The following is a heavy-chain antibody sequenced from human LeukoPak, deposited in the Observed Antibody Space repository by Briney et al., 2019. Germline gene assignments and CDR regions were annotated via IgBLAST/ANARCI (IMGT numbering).Heavy chain of an antibody. CDR3: ARDDPAYCGGDCYSHFDY. D-gene: IGHD2-21*02. Sequence: SVKVSCKASGYTFTSYGISWVRQAPGQGLEWMGGIIPIFGTANYAQKFQGRVTITADESTSTAYMELSSLRSEDTAVYYCARDDPAYCGGDCYSHFDYWGQGTLVTVSS. CDR2: IIPIFGTA. J-gene: IGHJ4*02. CDR1: GYTFTSYG. V-gene: IGHV1-69*13.